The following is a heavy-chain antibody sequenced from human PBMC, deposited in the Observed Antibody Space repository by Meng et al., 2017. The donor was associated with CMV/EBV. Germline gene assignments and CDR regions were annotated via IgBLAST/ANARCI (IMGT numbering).Heavy chain of an antibody. D-gene: IGHD5-24*01. CDR1: GYTFTSYG. V-gene: IGHV1-18*01. Sequence: VSVNVSCKASGYTFTSYGISWMRQAPGQGLEWMGWISAYNGNTNYAQKLQGRVTMTTDTSTSTAYMELRSLRSDDTAVYYCARARLGVEIGAHPSYYYYGMDVWGQGTTVTVSS. J-gene: IGHJ6*02. CDR3: ARARLGVEIGAHPSYYYYGMDV. CDR2: ISAYNGNT.